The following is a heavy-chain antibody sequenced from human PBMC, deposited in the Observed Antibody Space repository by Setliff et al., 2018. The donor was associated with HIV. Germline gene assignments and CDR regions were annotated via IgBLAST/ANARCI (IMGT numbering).Heavy chain of an antibody. CDR2: IYHSGNT. Sequence: SETLSLTCTVSGGSISSGGYYWGWIRQPPGKGLEWIASIYHSGNTYYNPSLKSRVTISVDTSKNQFSLRLSSVTAADTAVYYCARDGRRTTGATGYYYGLDVWGQGTTVTVSS. CDR1: GGSISSGGYY. CDR3: ARDGRRTTGATGYYYGLDV. J-gene: IGHJ6*02. D-gene: IGHD1-1*01. V-gene: IGHV4-39*07.